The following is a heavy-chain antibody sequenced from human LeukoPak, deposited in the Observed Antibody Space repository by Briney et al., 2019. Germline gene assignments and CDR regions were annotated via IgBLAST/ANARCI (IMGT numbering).Heavy chain of an antibody. J-gene: IGHJ6*03. V-gene: IGHV1-8*03. D-gene: IGHD4-17*01. Sequence: GASVKVSCKASGYTFTGYYMHWVRQAPGQGLEWMGWMNPNSGNTGYAQKFQGRVTITRNTSISTAYMELSSLRSEDTAVYYCARGRYGDHYYYYYYYMDVWGKGTTVTVSS. CDR3: ARGRYGDHYYYYYYYMDV. CDR2: MNPNSGNT. CDR1: GYTFTGYY.